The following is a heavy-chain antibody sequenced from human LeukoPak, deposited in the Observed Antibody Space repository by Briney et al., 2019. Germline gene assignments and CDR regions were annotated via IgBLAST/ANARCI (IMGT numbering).Heavy chain of an antibody. D-gene: IGHD3-22*01. Sequence: SETLSLTCTVSGGSISSYYWSWIRQSPGKGLEWIGYIYYGRRTDYNPSLKSRVTISKDTSKNQFSLRLSSVTAADTAVYYCARARLDSSGRFDYWGQGTLVTVSS. CDR3: ARARLDSSGRFDY. CDR2: IYYGRRT. CDR1: GGSISSYY. J-gene: IGHJ4*02. V-gene: IGHV4-59*01.